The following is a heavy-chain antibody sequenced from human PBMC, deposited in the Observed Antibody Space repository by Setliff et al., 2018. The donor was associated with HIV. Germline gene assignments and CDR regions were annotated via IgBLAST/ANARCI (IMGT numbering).Heavy chain of an antibody. J-gene: IGHJ3*02. CDR1: GDSINSGGYY. CDR2: LHSSGST. V-gene: IGHV4-31*03. Sequence: SETLSLTCTVSGDSINSGGYYWSWVRQAPGKGLEWLGFLHSSGSTSYNPSLKSRLSMSLDTSNNQFTLNLNSVSAADTAVYFCARFALSITRSTRRAFDIWGPGTMVTVSS. D-gene: IGHD3-10*01. CDR3: ARFALSITRSTRRAFDI.